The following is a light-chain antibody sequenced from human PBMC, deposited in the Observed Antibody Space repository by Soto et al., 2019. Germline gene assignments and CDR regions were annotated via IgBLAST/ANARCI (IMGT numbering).Light chain of an antibody. CDR1: SSDIGGYNY. J-gene: IGLJ2*01. CDR3: CSYAGSYTLV. CDR2: DVT. V-gene: IGLV2-11*01. Sequence: QSALTQPRSVSGSPGQSVTISCTGTSSDIGGYNYVSWYQQRPDKAPKLMIHDVTKRPSGVPDRFSGSKSGNTASLTISGLQAEDEADYYCCSYAGSYTLVFGGGTKLTVL.